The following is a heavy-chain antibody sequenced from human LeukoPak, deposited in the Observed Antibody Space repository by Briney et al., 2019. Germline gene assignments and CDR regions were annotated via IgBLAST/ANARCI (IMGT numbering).Heavy chain of an antibody. CDR3: ASTSIAVAGTFGTASYYYGMDV. D-gene: IGHD6-19*01. CDR2: ISSSGSTI. V-gene: IGHV3-11*01. CDR1: GFTCSDYY. J-gene: IGHJ6*02. Sequence: GGSLRLSCAASGFTCSDYYMSWIRQAPGKGLEWVSYISSSGSTIYYADSVKGRFTISRDNAKNSLYLQMNSLRAEDTAVYYCASTSIAVAGTFGTASYYYGMDVWGQGTTVTVSS.